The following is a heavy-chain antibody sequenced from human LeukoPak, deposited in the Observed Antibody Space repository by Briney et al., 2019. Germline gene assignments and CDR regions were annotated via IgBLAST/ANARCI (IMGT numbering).Heavy chain of an antibody. D-gene: IGHD2-21*02. J-gene: IGHJ3*01. Sequence: GESLRLSCAAYGFTFSNYWMSWVRQAPGKGLEWVSGIRGSGESRYYADSVKGRFTISRDNSKNSLYLEMNSLRAEDTAVYYCAKDLEDCGGDCYSSSEAFDFWGQGTMVTVSS. CDR2: IRGSGESR. CDR1: GFTFSNYW. CDR3: AKDLEDCGGDCYSSSEAFDF. V-gene: IGHV3-23*01.